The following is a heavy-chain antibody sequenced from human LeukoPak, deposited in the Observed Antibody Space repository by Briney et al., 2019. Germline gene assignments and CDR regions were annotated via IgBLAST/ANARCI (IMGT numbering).Heavy chain of an antibody. J-gene: IGHJ3*02. D-gene: IGHD2-15*01. CDR1: GGSISSYY. CDR2: IYYSGST. V-gene: IGHV4-59*08. CDR3: ARQSLVVVEDAFDI. Sequence: SETLSLTCTVSGGSISSYYWSWIRQPPGKGLEWIGYIYYSGSTNYNPSLKSRVTISVDTSKNQFSLKLSSVIAADTAVYYCARQSLVVVEDAFDIWGQGTMVTVSS.